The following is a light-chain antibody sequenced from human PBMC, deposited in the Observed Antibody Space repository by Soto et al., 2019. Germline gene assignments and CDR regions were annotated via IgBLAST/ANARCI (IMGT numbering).Light chain of an antibody. V-gene: IGKV3-15*01. CDR3: QHSNSYSEA. Sequence: VRTQPPASRSVSKEERAALSCRASQSVGRNLAWYQQKPGQAPRLLIYRASTRAAGLPDRFSGSGSETEFTLTISSLQPDDFATYYCQHSNSYSEAFGQGANAAIK. CDR1: QSVGRN. J-gene: IGKJ1*01. CDR2: RAS.